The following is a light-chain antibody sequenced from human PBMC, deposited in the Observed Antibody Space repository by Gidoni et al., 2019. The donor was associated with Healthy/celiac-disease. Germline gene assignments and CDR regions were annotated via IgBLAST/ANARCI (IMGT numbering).Light chain of an antibody. CDR1: QSITNY. Sequence: DNQMTQSPSSLSASVGDRVTITCRASQSITNYLNWYQQKPGKAPNLLIYAASSLQSGVPSRFSGSGSGTDFTLTISSLQPEDFATYYCQQSYNTPHTFGQGTKLEIK. CDR3: QQSYNTPHT. CDR2: AAS. V-gene: IGKV1-39*01. J-gene: IGKJ2*01.